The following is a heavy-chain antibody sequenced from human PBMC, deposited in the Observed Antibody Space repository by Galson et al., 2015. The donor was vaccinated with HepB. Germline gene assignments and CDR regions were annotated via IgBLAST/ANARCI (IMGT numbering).Heavy chain of an antibody. CDR2: ISAYNGKV. V-gene: IGHV1-18*04. J-gene: IGHJ4*02. Sequence: SCKASGFTFTNYGFTWVRQAPGQGLEWLGWISAYNGKVDYSQNVQGRVAMTTDASTGTVYMELRGLRSDDAAVYYCARDRTIKNEPPLDYWGQGTPVTVSS. CDR3: ARDRTIKNEPPLDY. CDR1: GFTFTNYG. D-gene: IGHD5-24*01.